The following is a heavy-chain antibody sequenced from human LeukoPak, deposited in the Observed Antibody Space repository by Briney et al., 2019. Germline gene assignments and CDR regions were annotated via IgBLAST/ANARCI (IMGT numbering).Heavy chain of an antibody. CDR1: GYTFTSYG. CDR2: ISADNGNT. Sequence: VPSVKVSCKASGYTFTSYGISWVRQAPGQGLEWMGWISADNGNTNYAQKLQGRVTMTTDTSTSTAYMELRSLRSDDTAVYYCAREYSSSSFGYYYYYMDVWGKGTTVTVSS. D-gene: IGHD6-6*01. CDR3: AREYSSSSFGYYYYYMDV. J-gene: IGHJ6*03. V-gene: IGHV1-18*01.